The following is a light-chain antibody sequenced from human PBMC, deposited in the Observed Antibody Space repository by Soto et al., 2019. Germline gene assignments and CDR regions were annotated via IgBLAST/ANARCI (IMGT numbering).Light chain of an antibody. J-gene: IGKJ1*01. CDR3: QQYKIWPQT. CDR1: QSVSSD. V-gene: IGKV3-15*01. CDR2: GAS. Sequence: EKVMTQAPATLSVAPGERFTLSCKASQSVSSDLAWYNQKHGQXPRXXIYGASTRPTGIPARFSGSVSGTEVTLTVNRLQSEDGAVDVGQQYKIWPQTFGQGTKVDIK.